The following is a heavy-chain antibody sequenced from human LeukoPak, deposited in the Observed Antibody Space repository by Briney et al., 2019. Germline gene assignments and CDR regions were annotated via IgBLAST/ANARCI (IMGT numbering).Heavy chain of an antibody. D-gene: IGHD2-2*03. CDR1: GGSFSGYY. Sequence: PSETLSLTCAVYGGSFSGYYWSWIRQPPGKGLEWIGEINHSGSTNYNPSLKSRVTISVDTSKNQFSLKLSSVTAADTAVYYCARSLGYCSSTSCYDPFFYWGQGTLVTVSS. CDR3: ARSLGYCSSTSCYDPFFY. V-gene: IGHV4-34*01. J-gene: IGHJ4*02. CDR2: INHSGST.